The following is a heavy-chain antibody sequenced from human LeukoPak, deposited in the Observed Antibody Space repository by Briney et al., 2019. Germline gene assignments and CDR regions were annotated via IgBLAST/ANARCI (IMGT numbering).Heavy chain of an antibody. Sequence: HTGGSLRLSCAASRFTFSTYGMHWVRQAPGKGLEWVSVIYSGGSTYYADSVKGRFTISRDNSKNTLYLQMNSLRAEDTAVYYCARTRYFDYWGQGTLVTVSS. CDR3: ARTRYFDY. J-gene: IGHJ4*02. V-gene: IGHV3-53*01. CDR1: RFTFSTYG. CDR2: IYSGGST.